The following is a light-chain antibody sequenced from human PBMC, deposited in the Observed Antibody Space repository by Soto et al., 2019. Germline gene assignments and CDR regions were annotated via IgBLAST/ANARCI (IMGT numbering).Light chain of an antibody. Sequence: QSVLTQPPSASGSPGQSVTISCTGSSSDVGGYEYVSWYQQYPGKAPKLMIYEVNKRPSGVPDRFSGSKFGNTASLTVSGLQAEDEAEYYCSSSAAGYKYVFGAGTKGTVL. CDR3: SSSAAGYKYV. J-gene: IGLJ1*01. CDR2: EVN. CDR1: SSDVGGYEY. V-gene: IGLV2-8*01.